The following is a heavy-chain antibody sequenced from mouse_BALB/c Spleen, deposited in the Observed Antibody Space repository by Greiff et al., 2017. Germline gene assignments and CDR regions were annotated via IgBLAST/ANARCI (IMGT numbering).Heavy chain of an antibody. Sequence: QVQLQQSGPELVRPGVSVKISCKGSSYTFTDYAMHWVKQSHAKSLEWIGVISTYYGNTNYNQKFKGKATMTVDKSSSTAYMELARLTSEDSAVYYYARSRYYDYDERSSYAMDYWGQGTSVTVSS. CDR2: ISTYYGNT. D-gene: IGHD2-4*01. V-gene: IGHV1-67*01. J-gene: IGHJ4*01. CDR1: SYTFTDYA. CDR3: ARSRYYDYDERSSYAMDY.